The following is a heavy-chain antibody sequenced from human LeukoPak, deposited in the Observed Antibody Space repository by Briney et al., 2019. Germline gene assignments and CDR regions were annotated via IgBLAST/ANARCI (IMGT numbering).Heavy chain of an antibody. D-gene: IGHD2-21*02. Sequence: PSQTLSLTCTVAGGSISSGGYYWSWIRQHPGKGLEWIGYSYYSGSTYYNPSLKNRVTISVDTSKNQSSLKLRSVTAADTAVYYCARASDPYCGGDWATCYYGMDVWGQGTTVTVSS. V-gene: IGHV4-31*03. CDR1: GGSISSGGYY. CDR3: ARASDPYCGGDWATCYYGMDV. CDR2: SYYSGST. J-gene: IGHJ6*02.